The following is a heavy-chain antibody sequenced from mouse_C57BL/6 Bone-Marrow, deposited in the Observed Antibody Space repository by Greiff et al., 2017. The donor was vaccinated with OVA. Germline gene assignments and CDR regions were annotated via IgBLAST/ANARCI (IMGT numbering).Heavy chain of an antibody. Sequence: QVQLKQSGAELVKPGASVMMSCKASGFTFTSYWITWVIQRPGQGLEWIGDFYPGSGSTNYNEKFKSKATLTVDTSSSTAYMQLSSLTSEDSAVYYCARRGYYEYFDVWGTGTTVTVSS. D-gene: IGHD2-4*01. CDR2: FYPGSGST. CDR1: GFTFTSYW. J-gene: IGHJ1*03. V-gene: IGHV1-55*01. CDR3: ARRGYYEYFDV.